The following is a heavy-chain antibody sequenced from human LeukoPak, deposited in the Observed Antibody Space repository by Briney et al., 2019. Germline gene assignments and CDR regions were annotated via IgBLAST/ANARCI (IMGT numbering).Heavy chain of an antibody. CDR1: GFTVSNNR. CDR2: IYSDGNT. CDR3: ARDRGGRGAYFYGMDV. Sequence: GGSLRLSCAASGFTVSNNRLSWVRQAPGMGLEWVSTIYSDGNTYYPDSVKGRFTISRDGSKNTLYLQLNSLRTEDTAIYYCARDRGGRGAYFYGMDVWGQGTTVTVS. V-gene: IGHV3-53*01. D-gene: IGHD3-10*01. J-gene: IGHJ6*02.